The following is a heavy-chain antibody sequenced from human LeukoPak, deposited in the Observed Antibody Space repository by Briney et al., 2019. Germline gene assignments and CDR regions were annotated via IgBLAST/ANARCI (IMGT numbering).Heavy chain of an antibody. J-gene: IGHJ4*02. V-gene: IGHV3-30*03. D-gene: IGHD2-21*02. Sequence: GGSLRLSCAASGFTFSSYGMHWVRQAPGKGLEWVAVTSYDGSNKYYADSVKGRFTISRDNSKNTLYLQMNSLRAEDTAVYYCARDRDIVVVTIFDYWGQGTLVTVSS. CDR3: ARDRDIVVVTIFDY. CDR1: GFTFSSYG. CDR2: TSYDGSNK.